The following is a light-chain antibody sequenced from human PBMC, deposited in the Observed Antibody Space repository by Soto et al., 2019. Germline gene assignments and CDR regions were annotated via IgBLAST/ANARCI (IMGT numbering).Light chain of an antibody. J-gene: IGKJ5*01. CDR2: AAS. V-gene: IGKV1-39*01. Sequence: DIQMTQSPSSLSASVGDRLIITCRASQTISSHLNWYQQKPGKXPNXXVYAASSLQSGVPSRFTGSGSGTDFTLTISSLQPEDFATYFCQQSYTTPITFGQGTRLEIK. CDR1: QTISSH. CDR3: QQSYTTPIT.